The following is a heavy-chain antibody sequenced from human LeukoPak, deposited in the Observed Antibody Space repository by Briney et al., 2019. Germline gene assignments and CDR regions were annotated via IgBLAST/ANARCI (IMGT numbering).Heavy chain of an antibody. Sequence: GGSLRLSCAASGLNLDAYAMHWVRQAPGKGLEWVSLISGDGTITYYADSVKGRFTVSRDNSKNSLFLEMNSLRSEDTALYYCAKDTPLFYHYYGIDVWGQGTTVTVSS. J-gene: IGHJ6*02. CDR1: GLNLDAYA. V-gene: IGHV3-43*02. CDR3: AKDTPLFYHYYGIDV. CDR2: ISGDGTIT.